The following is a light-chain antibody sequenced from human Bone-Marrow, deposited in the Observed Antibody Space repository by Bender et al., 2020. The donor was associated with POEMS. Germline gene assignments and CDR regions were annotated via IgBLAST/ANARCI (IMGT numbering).Light chain of an antibody. Sequence: QSVLTQPPSASGTPGQRVTISCSGGSSNIGAHAVNWYQHLPGTAPKLLIYSSHRRPSEVPDRFSGSRSGTSASLTISGLQAEDEADYYCCSYASSSSVAFGGGTKLTVL. V-gene: IGLV1-44*01. J-gene: IGLJ2*01. CDR3: CSYASSSSVA. CDR2: SSH. CDR1: SSNIGAHA.